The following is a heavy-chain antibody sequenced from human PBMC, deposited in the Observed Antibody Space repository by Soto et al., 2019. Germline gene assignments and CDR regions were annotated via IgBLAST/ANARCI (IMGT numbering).Heavy chain of an antibody. CDR3: ASSGYSGYFA. J-gene: IGHJ5*02. V-gene: IGHV4-4*07. Sequence: NPSETLSLTCSVSDGSMNSYYWSWIRQPAGKGLEWIGRISGSGSTNYNPSLKSRVTMSVDTSKGQFSLNLRSVTAADTAVYYCASSGYSGYFAWGQGTLVTVSS. CDR2: ISGSGST. D-gene: IGHD5-12*01. CDR1: DGSMNSYY.